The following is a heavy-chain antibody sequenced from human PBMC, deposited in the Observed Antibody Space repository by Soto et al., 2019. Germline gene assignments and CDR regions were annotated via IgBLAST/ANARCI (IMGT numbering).Heavy chain of an antibody. D-gene: IGHD3-10*01. CDR2: ISSSGSTT. J-gene: IGHJ4*02. CDR1: GFTFSDYY. Sequence: GGSLRLSCAASGFTFSDYYMSWIRQAPGKGLEWVSYISSSGSTTYYADSVKGRFTISRDNAKNSLYLQMNSLRAEDTAVYYCARVVTMVRGVCDYWGQGTLVTVSS. CDR3: ARVVTMVRGVCDY. V-gene: IGHV3-11*01.